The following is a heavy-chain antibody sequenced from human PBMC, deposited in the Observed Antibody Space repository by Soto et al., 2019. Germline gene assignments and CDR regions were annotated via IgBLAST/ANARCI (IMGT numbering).Heavy chain of an antibody. J-gene: IGHJ6*03. D-gene: IGHD6-13*01. V-gene: IGHV4-59*01. CDR2: IYYSGST. Sequence: QVQLQESGPGLVKPSETLSLTCTVSGGSISSYYWSWIRQPPGEGLEWIGYIYYSGSTNYNPSLKSRVTISVDTSKNQFSLKLSSVTAADTAVYYCARDRPAAGSYYYYYMDVWGKGTTVTVSS. CDR3: ARDRPAAGSYYYYYMDV. CDR1: GGSISSYY.